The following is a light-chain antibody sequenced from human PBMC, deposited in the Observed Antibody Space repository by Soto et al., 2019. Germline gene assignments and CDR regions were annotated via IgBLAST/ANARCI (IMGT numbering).Light chain of an antibody. V-gene: IGLV2-14*01. CDR3: SSYTSRSTVL. J-gene: IGLJ2*01. CDR2: EVS. CDR1: SSDVGAYNY. Sequence: QSALTQPASVSGSPGQSITISCTGTSSDVGAYNYVSWYQQHPGKAPKLMIYEVSNRPSGVSNRFSGSKSGNTASLTISGLQAEDEADYYCSSYTSRSTVLFGGGTQLTVL.